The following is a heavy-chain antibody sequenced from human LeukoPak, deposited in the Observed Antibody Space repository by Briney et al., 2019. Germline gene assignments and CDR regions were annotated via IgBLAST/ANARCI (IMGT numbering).Heavy chain of an antibody. J-gene: IGHJ4*02. CDR3: ARVMVAATHPDY. V-gene: IGHV1-69*13. CDR2: IIPIFGTA. D-gene: IGHD2-15*01. Sequence: ASVKVSCKASGGTFSSYAISCVRQAPGQGLEWMGGIIPIFGTANYAQKFQGRVTITADESTSTAYMELSSLRSEDTAVYYCARVMVAATHPDYWGQGTLVTVSS. CDR1: GGTFSSYA.